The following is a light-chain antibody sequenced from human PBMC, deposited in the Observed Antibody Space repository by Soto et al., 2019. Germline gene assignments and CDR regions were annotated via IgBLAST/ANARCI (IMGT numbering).Light chain of an antibody. CDR1: QSVRSS. V-gene: IGKV3-15*01. Sequence: EVVMTQSPVTLSVSPGERATLSCRASQSVRSSVAWYQQKPGQAPRLLFYGASTRATGIPARFSGSGSGTGFTLTISSLQSEDVAVYYCQQYNNWPPITFGQGTRLEIK. CDR3: QQYNNWPPIT. CDR2: GAS. J-gene: IGKJ5*01.